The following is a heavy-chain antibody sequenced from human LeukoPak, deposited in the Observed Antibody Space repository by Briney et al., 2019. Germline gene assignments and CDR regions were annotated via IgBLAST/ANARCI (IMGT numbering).Heavy chain of an antibody. CDR3: ARDGDYGDWGY. CDR1: GFTFSNYV. CDR2: ISYDGSNK. D-gene: IGHD4-17*01. V-gene: IGHV3-30-3*01. Sequence: GGSVRLSCAASGFTFSNYVMHWVRQAPGKGLEWVAVISYDGSNKYYADSVKGRFTISRDNSKNRLYLQMNSLRAEDTAVYYCARDGDYGDWGYWGQGTLVTVSS. J-gene: IGHJ4*02.